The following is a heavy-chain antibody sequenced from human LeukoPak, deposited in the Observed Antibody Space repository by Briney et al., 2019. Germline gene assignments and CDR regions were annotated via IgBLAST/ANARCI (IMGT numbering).Heavy chain of an antibody. CDR1: GGSFSGYY. D-gene: IGHD6-13*01. Sequence: PSETLSLTCAVYGGSFSGYYWSWIRQPPGKGLEWIGYIYYSGSTNYNPSLKSRVTISVDTSKNQFSLKLSSVTAADTAMYYCARGRTAADYWGQGTLVTVSS. V-gene: IGHV4-59*01. CDR3: ARGRTAADY. CDR2: IYYSGST. J-gene: IGHJ4*02.